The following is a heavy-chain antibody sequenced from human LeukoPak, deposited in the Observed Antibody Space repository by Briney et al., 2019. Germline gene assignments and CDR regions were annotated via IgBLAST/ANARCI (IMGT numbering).Heavy chain of an antibody. Sequence: SETLSLTCTVSGGSISSYYWSWIRQPAGKGLEWIGRIYTSGSTNYNPSLKSRVTMSVDTSKNQFSLKLSSVTAADTAVYYCARGRFGYSSSWYYYYYYMDVWGKGTTVTVSS. J-gene: IGHJ6*03. CDR3: ARGRFGYSSSWYYYYYYMDV. CDR1: GGSISSYY. D-gene: IGHD6-13*01. V-gene: IGHV4-4*07. CDR2: IYTSGST.